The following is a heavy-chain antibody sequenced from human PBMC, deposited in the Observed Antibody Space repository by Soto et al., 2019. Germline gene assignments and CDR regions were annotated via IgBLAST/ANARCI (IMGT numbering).Heavy chain of an antibody. D-gene: IGHD2-2*01. Sequence: GESLKISCKGSGNNFINHWIAWVRQMPGKGLEWMGIVYPDDSDTRYSPSFQGQVTISADKSISTAYLQWSSLEASDTAMYYCARPTYCSSTHCSPFDYWGQGTLVTVSS. CDR2: VYPDDSDT. CDR1: GNNFINHW. J-gene: IGHJ4*02. V-gene: IGHV5-51*01. CDR3: ARPTYCSSTHCSPFDY.